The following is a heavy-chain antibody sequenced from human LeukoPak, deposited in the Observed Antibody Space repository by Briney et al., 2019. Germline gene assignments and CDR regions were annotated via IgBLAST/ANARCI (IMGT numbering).Heavy chain of an antibody. CDR1: GYTFTSYY. CDR3: ARVLGQQLRKYYFDY. D-gene: IGHD6-13*01. CDR2: INPSGGST. J-gene: IGHJ4*02. V-gene: IGHV1-46*01. Sequence: ASVKVSCKASGYTFTSYYMHWVRQAPGRGLEWMGIINPSGGSTSYAQKFQGRVTMTRDTSTSTVYMELSSLRSEDTAVYYCARVLGQQLRKYYFDYWGQGTLVTVSS.